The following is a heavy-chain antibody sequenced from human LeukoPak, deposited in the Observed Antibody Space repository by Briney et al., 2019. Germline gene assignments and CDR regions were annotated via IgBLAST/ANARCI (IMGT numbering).Heavy chain of an antibody. CDR3: ARETGSAVGSTDFDY. D-gene: IGHD4-17*01. Sequence: GGSLRPSCAASGFTFSSYAMHWVRQAPGKGLEWVAVISYDGSNKYYADSVKGRFTISRDNSKNTQYLQMNSLRAEDTAVYYCARETGSAVGSTDFDYWGQGTLVTVSS. J-gene: IGHJ4*02. V-gene: IGHV3-30-3*01. CDR2: ISYDGSNK. CDR1: GFTFSSYA.